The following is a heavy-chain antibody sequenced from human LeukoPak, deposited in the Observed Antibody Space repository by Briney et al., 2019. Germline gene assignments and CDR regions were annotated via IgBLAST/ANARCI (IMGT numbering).Heavy chain of an antibody. Sequence: PSETLSLTCTVSGGSISSYYWSWIRKPPGKGLERIGYIYYSGSTNYNPSLKSRVTISVDTSKNQFSLKLSSVTAADTAVYYCARAEDIVATIFDYWGQGTLVTVSS. CDR2: IYYSGST. J-gene: IGHJ4*02. CDR1: GGSISSYY. D-gene: IGHD5-12*01. V-gene: IGHV4-59*01. CDR3: ARAEDIVATIFDY.